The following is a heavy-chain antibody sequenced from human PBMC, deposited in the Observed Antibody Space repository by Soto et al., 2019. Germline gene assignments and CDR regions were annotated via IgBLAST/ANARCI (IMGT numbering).Heavy chain of an antibody. J-gene: IGHJ4*02. D-gene: IGHD1-7*01. Sequence: QVQLVQSGAEVKKPGSSVKVSCKASGGTFSNYVVNWVRQAPAQGLEWMGRIIPISGAANYAQKIQGRVTITADKSTSTSYMELRSLRSEDTAVYYCARDMTRTVVPYFDFWGQGTLVTVSS. CDR1: GGTFSNYV. CDR2: IIPISGAA. CDR3: ARDMTRTVVPYFDF. V-gene: IGHV1-69*06.